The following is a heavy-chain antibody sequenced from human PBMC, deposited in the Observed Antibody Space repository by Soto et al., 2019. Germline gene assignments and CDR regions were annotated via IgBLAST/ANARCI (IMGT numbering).Heavy chain of an antibody. J-gene: IGHJ6*02. Sequence: SETLSVTCPVSGGSLSSYDWSWIRQPPGKGLEWIGYIYYSGSTNYNPSLKSRFTISRDNAKNSLYLQMNSLRAEDTAVYYCARELDGIDVWGQGTTVTVSS. V-gene: IGHV4-59*12. CDR2: IYYSGST. CDR3: ARELDGIDV. CDR1: GGSLSSYD.